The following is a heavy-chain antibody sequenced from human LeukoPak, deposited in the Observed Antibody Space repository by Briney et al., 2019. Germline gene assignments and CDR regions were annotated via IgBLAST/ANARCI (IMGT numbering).Heavy chain of an antibody. D-gene: IGHD2/OR15-2a*01. V-gene: IGHV1-2*02. CDR3: VREGEGPLSKDFDY. CDR2: IGPHSTFT. Sequence: ASMKVSCKSSGFTFSDHYIHWVRQGPGQGLEWMGYIGPHSTFTSSPQEFQGRVTMTRDASMSTAYMELTRLTSDDTAVYYCVREGEGPLSKDFDYWGQGTLVTVSS. J-gene: IGHJ4*02. CDR1: GFTFSDHY.